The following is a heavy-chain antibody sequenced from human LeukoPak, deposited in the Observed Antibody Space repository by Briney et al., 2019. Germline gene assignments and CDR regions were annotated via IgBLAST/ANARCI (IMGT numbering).Heavy chain of an antibody. J-gene: IGHJ4*02. D-gene: IGHD1-1*01. V-gene: IGHV3-21*01. CDR2: ISSSSSYI. CDR3: ARFVTSGNDFDY. CDR1: GFTFSSYS. Sequence: PGGSLRLSCAASGFTFSSYSMNWVRRAPGKGLEWVSSISSSSSYIYYADSVKGRFTISRDNAKNSLYLQMNSLRAEDTAVYYCARFVTSGNDFDYWGQGTLVTVSS.